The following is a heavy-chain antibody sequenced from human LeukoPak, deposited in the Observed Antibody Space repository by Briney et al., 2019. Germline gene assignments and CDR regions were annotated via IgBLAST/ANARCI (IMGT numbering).Heavy chain of an antibody. CDR1: GFTFSNYA. CDR2: ISGSGGNT. D-gene: IGHD6-19*01. V-gene: IGHV3-23*01. J-gene: IGHJ4*02. CDR3: AKYRSGWYVWDF. Sequence: QAGGSLRLSCAASGFTFSNYAMSWVRQAPGKGLEWVSAISGSGGNTYYADSVKGRFTISRDNSKNTLYLQANSLRAEDTAVYYCAKYRSGWYVWDFWGQGTLVTVSS.